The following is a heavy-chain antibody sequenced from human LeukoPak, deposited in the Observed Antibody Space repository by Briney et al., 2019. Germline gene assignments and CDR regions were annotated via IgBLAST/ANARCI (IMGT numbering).Heavy chain of an antibody. V-gene: IGHV4-4*07. CDR3: AGSGGSGTYYDGTFDY. CDR2: IYTSGST. Sequence: PSETLSLTCTVSGGSITSYYWSWIRQPAGKGLEWIGRIYTSGSTSYNPSLKSRVTMSVDTSKNQLSLKVSSVTAADTAVYYCAGSGGSGTYYDGTFDYWGQGTLVTVSS. J-gene: IGHJ4*02. D-gene: IGHD1-26*01. CDR1: GGSITSYY.